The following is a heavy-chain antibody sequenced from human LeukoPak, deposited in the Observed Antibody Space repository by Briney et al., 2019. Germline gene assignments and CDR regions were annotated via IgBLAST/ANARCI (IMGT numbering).Heavy chain of an antibody. CDR3: AKGGDGYNYYFDY. D-gene: IGHD5-24*01. J-gene: IGHJ4*02. V-gene: IGHV3-23*01. Sequence: GGSLRLSCAASEFAFSTYNMNWVRQAPGKGLEWVSGISGSGGSIRYADSVKGRFIISRDNSKNTLYLQMNSLRAEDTAVYYCAKGGDGYNYYFDYWGQETLVTVSS. CDR2: ISGSGGSI. CDR1: EFAFSTYN.